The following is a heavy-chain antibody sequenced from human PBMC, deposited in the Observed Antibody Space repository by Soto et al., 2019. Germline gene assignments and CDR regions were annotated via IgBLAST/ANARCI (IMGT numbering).Heavy chain of an antibody. D-gene: IGHD3-10*01. CDR3: ARGLWPGELLDHHVDY. Sequence: SETLSLTCAVYGGSFSGYYWSWIRQPPGKGLEWMGEINHSGSTNYNPSLKSRVTISVDTSKNQFSLKLSSVTAADKAVYYCARGLWPGELLDHHVDYWGQGTLVTVSS. V-gene: IGHV4-34*01. CDR2: INHSGST. J-gene: IGHJ4*02. CDR1: GGSFSGYY.